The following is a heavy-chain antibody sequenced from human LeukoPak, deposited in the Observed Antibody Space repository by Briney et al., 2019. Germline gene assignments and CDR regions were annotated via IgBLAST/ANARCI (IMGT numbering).Heavy chain of an antibody. J-gene: IGHJ3*02. CDR1: GGSFSGYY. Sequence: SETLSLTCAVYGGSFSGYYWSWIRQPPGKGLEWIGEINHSGSTNYNPSLKSRVTISVDTSKNQFSLKLSSVTAADTAVYYCASYRSDYGDYPQAFDIWGQGTMVTVSS. CDR2: INHSGST. V-gene: IGHV4-34*01. D-gene: IGHD4-17*01. CDR3: ASYRSDYGDYPQAFDI.